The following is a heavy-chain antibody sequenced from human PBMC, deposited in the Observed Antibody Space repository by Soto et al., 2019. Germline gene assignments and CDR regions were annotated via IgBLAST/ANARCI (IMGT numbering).Heavy chain of an antibody. V-gene: IGHV4-34*01. Sequence: SETLSLTCAVYGGSFSGYYWSWIRQPPGKGLEWIGEINHSGSTNYNPSLKSRVTISVDTSKNQFSLKLSSVTAADTAVYYCARVRGWGKIDYWGQGTLVTVSS. CDR2: INHSGST. J-gene: IGHJ4*02. CDR1: GGSFSGYY. D-gene: IGHD6-19*01. CDR3: ARVRGWGKIDY.